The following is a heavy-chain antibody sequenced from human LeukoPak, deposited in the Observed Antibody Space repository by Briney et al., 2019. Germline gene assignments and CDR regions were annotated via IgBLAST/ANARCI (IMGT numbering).Heavy chain of an antibody. V-gene: IGHV4-59*11. J-gene: IGHJ3*02. CDR1: GGSISSHF. CDR3: ARDVNGGYAFDI. CDR2: IYYSGST. Sequence: SETLSLTCTVSGGSISSHFWCWIRQPPGKGLEWIGYIYYSGSTNYNPSLKSRVTISVDTSKNQFSLKLSSVTAADTAVYYCARDVNGGYAFDIWGQGTMVTVSS. D-gene: IGHD5-12*01.